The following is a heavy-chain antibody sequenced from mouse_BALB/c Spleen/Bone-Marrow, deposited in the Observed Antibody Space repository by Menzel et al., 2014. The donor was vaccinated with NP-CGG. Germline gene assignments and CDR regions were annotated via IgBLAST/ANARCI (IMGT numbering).Heavy chain of an antibody. CDR3: ARDPLYYYD. D-gene: IGHD1-1*01. CDR1: GFTFSSYG. V-gene: IGHV5-6-3*01. J-gene: IGHJ3*01. CDR2: INSNGGST. Sequence: EVNVVESGGGLVQPGGSLKLSCAASGFTFSSYGMSWVRQTPDKRLELVATINSNGGSTYYPDSVKGRFTISRDNAKNTLYLQMSSLKSEDTAMYYCARDPLYYYDWGQGTLVTVSA.